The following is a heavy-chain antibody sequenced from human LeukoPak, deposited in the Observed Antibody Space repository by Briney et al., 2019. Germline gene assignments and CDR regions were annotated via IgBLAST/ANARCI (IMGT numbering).Heavy chain of an antibody. CDR1: GFTFSSYA. V-gene: IGHV3-23*01. J-gene: IGHJ4*02. D-gene: IGHD2-21*01. Sequence: GGSLRLSCAAFGFTFSSYAMSWVRQAPGKGLEWVSGISGSGGSTYYADSVKGRFTISRDNSKNTLYLQMNSLRAEDTAVYYCAKGGTTYCGGDCYRFDYWGQGNMVTVSS. CDR3: AKGGTTYCGGDCYRFDY. CDR2: ISGSGGST.